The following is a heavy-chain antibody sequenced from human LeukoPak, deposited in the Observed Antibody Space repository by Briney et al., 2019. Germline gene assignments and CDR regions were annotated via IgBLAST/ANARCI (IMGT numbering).Heavy chain of an antibody. Sequence: GGSLRLSCAASGFTFSNAWMSWVRQAPGKGLEWVGRIKSKTDGGTTDYAAPVKGRFTISRYDSKNTLYLQMNSLKTEDTAVYYCTTGGITMIVVVTLDYYFDYWGQGTLVTVSS. V-gene: IGHV3-15*01. CDR2: IKSKTDGGTT. CDR3: TTGGITMIVVVTLDYYFDY. CDR1: GFTFSNAW. J-gene: IGHJ4*02. D-gene: IGHD3-22*01.